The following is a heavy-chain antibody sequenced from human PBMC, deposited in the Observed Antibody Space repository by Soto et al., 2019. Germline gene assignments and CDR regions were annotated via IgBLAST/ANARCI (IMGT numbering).Heavy chain of an antibody. CDR2: IYYSGST. CDR1: GGSISSGGYY. CDR3: AREGEYCTNGVCYKDYYGMDV. V-gene: IGHV4-31*03. Sequence: QVQLQESGPGLVKPSQTLSLTCTVSGGSISSGGYYWSWIRQHPGKGLEWIGYIYYSGSTYYNPSLKSRVTISVDTSKNQFSLKLSSVTAADTAVYYCAREGEYCTNGVCYKDYYGMDVWGQGTTVTVSS. J-gene: IGHJ6*02. D-gene: IGHD2-8*01.